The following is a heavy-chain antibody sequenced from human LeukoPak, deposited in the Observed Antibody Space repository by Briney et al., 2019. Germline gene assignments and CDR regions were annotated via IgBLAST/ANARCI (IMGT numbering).Heavy chain of an antibody. CDR1: GFTFGDYA. CDR3: GSSTVHYYNYGMDV. Sequence: GGSLRLSCSAFGFTFGDYAFHWVRQAPGKGLEWLAFIRYDGSDSYYADSVKGRFSISRDKSKNTLYLQMNSLRAEDTAVYYCGSSTVHYYNYGMDVWGQGATVTVSS. V-gene: IGHV3-30*02. J-gene: IGHJ6*02. CDR2: IRYDGSDS. D-gene: IGHD2-21*02.